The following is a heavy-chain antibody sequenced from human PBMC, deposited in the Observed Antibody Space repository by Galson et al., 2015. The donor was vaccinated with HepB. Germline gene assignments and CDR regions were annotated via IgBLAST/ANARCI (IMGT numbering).Heavy chain of an antibody. CDR2: ISYDGGNK. CDR3: ARAVSGKWFGELSALGNYGMDV. D-gene: IGHD3-10*01. J-gene: IGHJ6*02. CDR1: GFTFSSYA. Sequence: SLRLSCAASGFTFSSYAMHWVRQAPGKGLEWVAVISYDGGNKYYADSVKGRFTISRGNSKNTLYLQMNSLRAEDTAVYYCARAVSGKWFGELSALGNYGMDVWGQGTTVTVSS. V-gene: IGHV3-30*04.